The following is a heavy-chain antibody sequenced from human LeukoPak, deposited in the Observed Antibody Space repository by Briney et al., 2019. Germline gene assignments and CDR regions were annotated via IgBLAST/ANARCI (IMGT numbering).Heavy chain of an antibody. CDR2: ISSSSSDI. Sequence: NPGGSLRLSCATSGFTFTSYTMNWVRQAPGKGLEWVSSISSSSSDISYADSVKGRFAISRDNAKNFVYVQMSSLRAEDTAVYFCAREMNDRELDFFYGMDVWGQGTTVTVSS. CDR1: GFTFTSYT. V-gene: IGHV3-21*01. D-gene: IGHD1-1*01. CDR3: AREMNDRELDFFYGMDV. J-gene: IGHJ6*02.